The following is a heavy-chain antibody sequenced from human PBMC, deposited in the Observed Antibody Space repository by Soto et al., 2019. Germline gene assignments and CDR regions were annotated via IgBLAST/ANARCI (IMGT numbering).Heavy chain of an antibody. D-gene: IGHD4-17*01. CDR1: GGTFSIYA. CDR3: ARAGDYAPFNWFDP. J-gene: IGHJ5*02. CDR2: IIPIFGTA. Sequence: SVKVSCNASGGTFSIYAISWVRQAPGQGLEWMGGIIPIFGTANYAQTFQGRVTITADESPSTAYMELSSLRPEDTAVYYCARAGDYAPFNWFDPWGQGTLVTVSS. V-gene: IGHV1-69*13.